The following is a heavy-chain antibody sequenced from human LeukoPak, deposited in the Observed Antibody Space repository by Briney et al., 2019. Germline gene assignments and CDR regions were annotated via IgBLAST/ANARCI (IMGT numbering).Heavy chain of an antibody. CDR2: ISSSSSYI. CDR1: GFTFSSYS. D-gene: IGHD5-12*01. J-gene: IGHJ4*02. Sequence: GGSLRLSCAASGFTFSSYSMNWVRQAPGKGLEWVSSISSSSSYIYYADPVKGRFTISRDNAKNSLYLQMNSLRAEDTAVYYCARAGSGYDYDYWGQGTLVTVSS. CDR3: ARAGSGYDYDY. V-gene: IGHV3-21*01.